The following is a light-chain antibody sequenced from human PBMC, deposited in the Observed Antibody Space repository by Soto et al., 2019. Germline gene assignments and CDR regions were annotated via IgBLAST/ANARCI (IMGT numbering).Light chain of an antibody. Sequence: ILLSNSPATLSLSPRERATLSCRASQSVNSKLAWYQQNPGRAPRLLIYGASTRATGIPARFSGSGSGTDFTLTISGLQPGDFATYYCQQSFSTLWTFGQGTKVDNK. CDR2: GAS. V-gene: IGKV3-15*01. CDR1: QSVNSK. J-gene: IGKJ1*01. CDR3: QQSFSTLWT.